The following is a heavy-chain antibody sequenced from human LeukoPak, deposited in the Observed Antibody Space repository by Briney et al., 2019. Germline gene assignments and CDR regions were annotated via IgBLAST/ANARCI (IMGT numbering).Heavy chain of an antibody. V-gene: IGHV3-30*18. CDR1: GFTFSTYA. D-gene: IGHD5-24*01. Sequence: PGGSLRLSCAASGFTFSTYAMHWVPHAPGRGLERVTVISYDGRIKYYADSVKGRFTISRDNSTNTVYLQMHSLRDQDTAVYYSAKGGEMATIEESDYWGQGTLVTVSS. CDR2: ISYDGRIK. CDR3: AKGGEMATIEESDY. J-gene: IGHJ4*02.